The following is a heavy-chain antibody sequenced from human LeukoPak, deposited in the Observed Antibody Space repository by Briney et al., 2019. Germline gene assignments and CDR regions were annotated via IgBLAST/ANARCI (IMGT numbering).Heavy chain of an antibody. V-gene: IGHV1-2*02. J-gene: IGHJ4*02. CDR3: ARDRVKYYYDSSGYTKDY. CDR2: INPNSGGT. Sequence: ASVKVACKTFGYTFTGYYMHWVRQAPGQGLEWMGWINPNSGGTIYAQKFQGRVTMTRDTSISTAYMELSRLRSDDTAVYYCARDRVKYYYDSSGYTKDYWGQGTLVTVSS. CDR1: GYTFTGYY. D-gene: IGHD3-22*01.